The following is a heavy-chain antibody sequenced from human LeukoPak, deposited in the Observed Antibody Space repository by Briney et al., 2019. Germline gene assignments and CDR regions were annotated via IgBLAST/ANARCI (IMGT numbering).Heavy chain of an antibody. D-gene: IGHD6-13*01. Sequence: SGGSLRLSCAASGFTFSSYAMHWARQAPGKGLEWVAVISYDGSNKYHADSVKGRFTISRDNSKNTLYLQMNSLRAEDTAVYYCARDYIAAAGKTYYYYGMDVWGQGTTVTVSS. V-gene: IGHV3-30-3*01. CDR3: ARDYIAAAGKTYYYYGMDV. CDR1: GFTFSSYA. J-gene: IGHJ6*02. CDR2: ISYDGSNK.